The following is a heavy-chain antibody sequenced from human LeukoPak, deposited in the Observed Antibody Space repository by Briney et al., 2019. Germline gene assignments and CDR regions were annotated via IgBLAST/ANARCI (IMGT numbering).Heavy chain of an antibody. CDR2: ISGSGGST. Sequence: GGSLRLSCAASGFTVSSNYMSWVRQAPGKGLEWVSAISGSGGSTYYADSVKGRFTISRDNSKNTLYLQMNSLRAEDTAVYYCAKREGRYGIVGATMKPIDYWGQGTLVTVSS. V-gene: IGHV3-23*01. CDR3: AKREGRYGIVGATMKPIDY. CDR1: GFTVSSNY. D-gene: IGHD1-26*01. J-gene: IGHJ4*02.